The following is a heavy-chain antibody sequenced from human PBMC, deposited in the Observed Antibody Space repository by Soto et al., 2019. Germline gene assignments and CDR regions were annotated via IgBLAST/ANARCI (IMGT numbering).Heavy chain of an antibody. Sequence: EVQLEESGGGLVQPGRSLRLSCAASGFTFDDYDIHWVRQAPGKGLEWVSGISWNSNSIGYADSVKGRFTISRDNAKNSLFLQMNSLRPEDTAMYYCAKQVVGDPYWGQGTLVTVSS. CDR2: ISWNSNSI. CDR3: AKQVVGDPY. V-gene: IGHV3-9*01. J-gene: IGHJ4*02. CDR1: GFTFDDYD. D-gene: IGHD2-15*01.